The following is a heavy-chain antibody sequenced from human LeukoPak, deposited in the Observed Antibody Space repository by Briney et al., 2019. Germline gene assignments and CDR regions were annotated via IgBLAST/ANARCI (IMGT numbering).Heavy chain of an antibody. V-gene: IGHV3-33*08. J-gene: IGHJ4*02. D-gene: IGHD1-26*01. CDR2: IWYDGVNK. CDR3: AGAVGSYIDS. CDR1: GFIVSSSY. Sequence: GGSLRLSCAASGFIVSSSYMNWVRQAPGNGLEWVAVIWYDGVNKYYADSVKGRFTISRDNSKNTLYLQMNSLKADDTAVYYCAGAVGSYIDSWGQGTLVTVSS.